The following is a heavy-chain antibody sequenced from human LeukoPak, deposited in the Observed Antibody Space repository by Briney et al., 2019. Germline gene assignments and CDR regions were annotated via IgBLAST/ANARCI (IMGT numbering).Heavy chain of an antibody. CDR2: ISAYNGNT. CDR1: GYTFTSYG. Sequence: ASVKVSCKASGYTFTSYGISWVRQAPGQGLEWMGWISAYNGNTNYAQKLQGRVTMTTDTSTSTAYMELRSLRSDDTAVYYCARGGGIVVVPAAYRVGWFAPWGQGTLVTVSS. D-gene: IGHD2-2*01. CDR3: ARGGGIVVVPAAYRVGWFAP. J-gene: IGHJ5*02. V-gene: IGHV1-18*01.